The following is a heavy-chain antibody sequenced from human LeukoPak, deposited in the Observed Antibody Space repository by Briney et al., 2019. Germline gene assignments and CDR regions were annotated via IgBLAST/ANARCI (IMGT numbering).Heavy chain of an antibody. CDR2: IYYSGST. Sequence: SETLSLTCTVSGGSISSYYWNWIRQPPGKGLEWIGSIYYSGSTYYNPSLKSRVTISVDTSKNQFSLKLSSVTAADTAVYYCARDRPRLRGYSYGYYYYMDVWGKGTTVTVSS. CDR1: GGSISSYY. J-gene: IGHJ6*03. V-gene: IGHV4-59*12. CDR3: ARDRPRLRGYSYGYYYYMDV. D-gene: IGHD5-18*01.